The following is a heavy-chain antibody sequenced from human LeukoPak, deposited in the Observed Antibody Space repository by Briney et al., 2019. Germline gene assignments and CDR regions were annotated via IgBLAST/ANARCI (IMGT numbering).Heavy chain of an antibody. CDR3: ARVRRDGYNSPDY. CDR1: GGSISSGGYY. Sequence: SETLSLTCTVSGGSISSGGYYWSWIRQHPGKGLECIGYIYYSGSTYYNLSLKSRVTISVDTSKNQFSLKLSSVTAADTAVYYCARVRRDGYNSPDYWGQGTLVTVSS. CDR2: IYYSGST. V-gene: IGHV4-61*08. D-gene: IGHD5-24*01. J-gene: IGHJ4*02.